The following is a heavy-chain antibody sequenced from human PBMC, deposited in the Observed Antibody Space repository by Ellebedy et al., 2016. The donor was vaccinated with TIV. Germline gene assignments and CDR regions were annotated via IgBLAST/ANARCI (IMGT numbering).Heavy chain of an antibody. CDR2: FDPEDGET. CDR3: AREDYDFWSGYYRKGHNYYFDY. D-gene: IGHD3-3*01. V-gene: IGHV1-24*01. J-gene: IGHJ4*02. Sequence: ASVKVSCXVSGYTLTELSMHWVRQAPGKGLEWMGGFDPEDGETIYAQKFQGRVTMTEDTSTDTAYMELSSLRSEDTAVYYCAREDYDFWSGYYRKGHNYYFDYWGQGTLVTVSS. CDR1: GYTLTELS.